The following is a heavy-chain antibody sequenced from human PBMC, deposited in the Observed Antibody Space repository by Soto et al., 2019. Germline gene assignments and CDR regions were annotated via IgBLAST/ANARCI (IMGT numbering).Heavy chain of an antibody. CDR2: IKQDASET. J-gene: IGHJ3*02. Sequence: GGSLRLSCAASGFTFSNYWMTWVRQAPGKGLEWVANIKQDASETFYVDSVKGRFTISRDNAKNSLYLQMNSLRAEDTAVYYCARDSGPRGYDAFDIWGQGTMVTVSS. D-gene: IGHD2-8*02. CDR1: GFTFSNYW. V-gene: IGHV3-7*04. CDR3: ARDSGPRGYDAFDI.